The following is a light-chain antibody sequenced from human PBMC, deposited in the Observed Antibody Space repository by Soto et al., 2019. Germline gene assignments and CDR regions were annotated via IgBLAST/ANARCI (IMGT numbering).Light chain of an antibody. Sequence: ETVMTQSPATLSVSPGERATLSYRASQSVSSNLAWYQQKLGQAPRLLIYGASTRATDIPARFSGSGSGTEFTLTISSLQPEDFAVYYCQQYNDWPPQLTFGGGTKVEIK. J-gene: IGKJ4*01. CDR3: QQYNDWPPQLT. V-gene: IGKV3-15*01. CDR2: GAS. CDR1: QSVSSN.